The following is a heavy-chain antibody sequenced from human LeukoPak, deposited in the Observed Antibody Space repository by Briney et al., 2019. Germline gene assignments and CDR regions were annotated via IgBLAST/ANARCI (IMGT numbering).Heavy chain of an antibody. CDR3: ARVYYASWSGQPLSQHWLDP. CDR2: ISYDGSNE. J-gene: IGHJ5*02. Sequence: GRSLRLSCAASGFTFSSYAMHWVRQAPGKGLEWVAVISYDGSNEYYADSVKGRFTISRDNSKNTLYLQMNGLRVEDTAVYYCARVYYASWSGQPLSQHWLDPWGQGTLVTVSS. V-gene: IGHV3-30*04. CDR1: GFTFSSYA. D-gene: IGHD3-3*01.